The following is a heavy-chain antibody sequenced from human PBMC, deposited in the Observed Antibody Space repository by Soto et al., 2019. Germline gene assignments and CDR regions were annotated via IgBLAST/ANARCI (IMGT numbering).Heavy chain of an antibody. D-gene: IGHD6-19*01. CDR3: TTGAGSIGWYPFDS. Sequence: EVLLVESGGGLLKPGGSLRLSCAASGFTFTNVSMNWVRKAPGKGLEWVGRIKDKNEGEATDYAATVKGRFSISSSKFNATMNLKMNRLKTGDTDTYYCTTGAGSIGWYPFDSWGQGTLVTVSS. J-gene: IGHJ4*02. V-gene: IGHV3-15*07. CDR1: GFTFTNVS. CDR2: IKDKNEGEAT.